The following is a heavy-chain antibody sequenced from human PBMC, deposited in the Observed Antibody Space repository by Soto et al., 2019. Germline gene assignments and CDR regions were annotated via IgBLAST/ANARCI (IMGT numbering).Heavy chain of an antibody. D-gene: IGHD6-19*01. Sequence: QITLKESGPTLVKPTQTLTLTCTFSGFSLSSTAVGVNWIRQPPGKALEWLALIYWNDDNHYSPSLKSRLTVTKDISKNQVVLTMTNMDPMDTATYYCAHGSGWLSDHWGQGTLVTVSS. CDR3: AHGSGWLSDH. CDR1: GFSLSSTAVG. J-gene: IGHJ4*02. V-gene: IGHV2-5*01. CDR2: IYWNDDN.